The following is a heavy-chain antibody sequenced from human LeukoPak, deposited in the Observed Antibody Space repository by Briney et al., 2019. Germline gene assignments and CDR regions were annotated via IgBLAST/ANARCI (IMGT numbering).Heavy chain of an antibody. CDR1: GGSISSGGYY. D-gene: IGHD3-10*01. CDR3: ARNPRGRFPYEAGYYGMDV. J-gene: IGHJ6*02. CDR2: IYYSGST. Sequence: SETLSLTRTVSGGSISSGGYYWSWIRQHPGKGLEWIGYIYYSGSTYYNPSLKSRVTISVDTSKNQFSLKLSSVTAADTAVYYCARNPRGRFPYEAGYYGMDVWGQGTTVTVSS. V-gene: IGHV4-31*03.